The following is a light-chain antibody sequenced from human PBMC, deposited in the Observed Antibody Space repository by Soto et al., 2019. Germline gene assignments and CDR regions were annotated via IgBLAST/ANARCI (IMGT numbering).Light chain of an antibody. V-gene: IGKV4-1*01. CDR3: QQYYSLPLI. J-gene: IGKJ4*01. CDR2: WAS. Sequence: DIVMTQSPDSLAVSLGERATINCKSSQSVLFRSNNKNYLAWYQQKPGQHPKLLIYWASTRESGVPDRFSGSGSGTDFTLTISSLQAEDVALYYCQQYYSLPLIFGGGTKVEIK. CDR1: QSVLFRSNNKNY.